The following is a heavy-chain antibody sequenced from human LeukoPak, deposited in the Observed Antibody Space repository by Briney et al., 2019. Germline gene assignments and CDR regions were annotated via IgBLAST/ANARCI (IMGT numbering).Heavy chain of an antibody. CDR2: IYSGGST. J-gene: IGHJ4*02. V-gene: IGHV3-53*04. Sequence: GGSLRLSCAASGFTVSSNYMSWVRQAPGKGLEWVSDIYSGGSTYYADSVKGRFTTSRHNSKNTLYLQMNSLRGEDTAVYYCASKRGYSYGYDYWGQGTLVTVSS. CDR3: ASKRGYSYGYDY. CDR1: GFTVSSNY. D-gene: IGHD5-18*01.